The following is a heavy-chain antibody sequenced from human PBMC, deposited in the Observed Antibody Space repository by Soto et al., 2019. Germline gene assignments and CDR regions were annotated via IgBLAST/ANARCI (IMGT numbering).Heavy chain of an antibody. J-gene: IGHJ4*02. D-gene: IGHD3-22*01. CDR2: IYYSGST. V-gene: IGHV4-39*01. CDR3: ARHNLHRSGHNDY. Sequence: QLPLQESGPGLVKPSETLSLTCTVSGGSISSSSYYWGWIRQPPGKGLEWIGSIYYSGSTYYNPSRKSRVTISVDTSKNQFSLKRSSVTAADTSVYYCARHNLHRSGHNDYWGQGTLVTVSS. CDR1: GGSISSSSYY.